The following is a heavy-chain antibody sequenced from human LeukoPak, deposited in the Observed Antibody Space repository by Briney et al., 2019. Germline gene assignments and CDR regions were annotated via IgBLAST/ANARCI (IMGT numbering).Heavy chain of an antibody. V-gene: IGHV6-1*01. CDR3: ARDAGWEKLHAFDI. CDR1: GDKVSSNIAS. J-gene: IGHJ3*02. D-gene: IGHD1-26*01. Sequence: SQTLSLTCAISGDKVSSNIASWNLIRQSPSRGLESLGRTYYRSKWYSEYAGSVRGRITINADTSKNQFSLQLYSVTPGGTAVYYCARDAGWEKLHAFDIWGQGTMVTVSS. CDR2: TYYRSKWYS.